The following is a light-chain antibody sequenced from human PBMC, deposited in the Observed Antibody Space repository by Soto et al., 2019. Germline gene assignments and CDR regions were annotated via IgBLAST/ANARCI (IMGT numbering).Light chain of an antibody. CDR2: DAS. Sequence: DIQMTQSPSTLSASVGARVTITCRASQSISSWLAWYQQKPGKAPMLLIYDASSLESGVQSRFGGSGSGAEFPRTSSRLQADDFATYYCEQYKTYWTFGQGTKVEIK. J-gene: IGKJ1*01. CDR1: QSISSW. CDR3: EQYKTYWT. V-gene: IGKV1-5*01.